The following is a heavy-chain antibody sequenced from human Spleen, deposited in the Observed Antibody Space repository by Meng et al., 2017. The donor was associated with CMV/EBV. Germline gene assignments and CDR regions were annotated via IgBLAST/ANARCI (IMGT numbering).Heavy chain of an antibody. CDR1: GFTFSSYG. CDR2: IRYDGSNK. Sequence: GESLKISCAASGFTFSSYGMHWVRQAPGKGLEWVAFIRYDGSNKYYADSVKGRFTISRDNSKNTLYLQMNSLRAEDTAVYYCAGGSLIDYWGQGTLVTVSS. J-gene: IGHJ4*02. V-gene: IGHV3-30*02. CDR3: AGGSLIDY. D-gene: IGHD1-26*01.